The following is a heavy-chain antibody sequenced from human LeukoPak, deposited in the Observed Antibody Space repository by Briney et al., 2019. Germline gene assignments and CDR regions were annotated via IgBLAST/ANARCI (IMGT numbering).Heavy chain of an antibody. CDR2: ISGSGGNT. CDR1: GFTFSSYA. J-gene: IGHJ4*02. CDR3: AKTVSGSHSYQGGDY. Sequence: PGGSLRLSCAASGFTFSSYAMSWVRQAPGKGLELVSAISGSGGNTYYADSVKGRFTMSRDNSKNTLYLQMNSLRAEDTAVYFCAKTVSGSHSYQGGDYWGQGTLVTVST. D-gene: IGHD3-16*02. V-gene: IGHV3-23*01.